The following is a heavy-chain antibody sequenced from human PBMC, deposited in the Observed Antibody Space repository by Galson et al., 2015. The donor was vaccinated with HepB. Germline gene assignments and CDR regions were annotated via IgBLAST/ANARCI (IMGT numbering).Heavy chain of an antibody. Sequence: SLRLSCAASGFTFSNYWMSWVRQAPGKGLEWVAHIKEDGSKKYYVDSVKGRFTISRDNAKNSLYLQMSSLRGEDTAVYYCARDGLDQYHERFFDYWGQGSLVTVSS. J-gene: IGHJ4*02. D-gene: IGHD1/OR15-1a*01. CDR3: ARDGLDQYHERFFDY. CDR1: GFTFSNYW. V-gene: IGHV3-7*01. CDR2: IKEDGSKK.